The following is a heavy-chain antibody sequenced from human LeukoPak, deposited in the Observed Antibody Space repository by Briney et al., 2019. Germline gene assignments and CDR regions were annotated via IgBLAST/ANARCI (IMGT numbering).Heavy chain of an antibody. V-gene: IGHV4-34*01. D-gene: IGHD3-3*01. CDR1: GGSFSGYY. Sequence: PSETLSLTCAVYGGSFSGYYWSWIRQPPGKGLEWIGEINHSGSTNYNPSLKSRVTISVDTSKNQFSLKLSSVTAADTAVYYCARTTYDFWSGYQYGMDVWGQGTTVTVSS. CDR2: INHSGST. J-gene: IGHJ6*02. CDR3: ARTTYDFWSGYQYGMDV.